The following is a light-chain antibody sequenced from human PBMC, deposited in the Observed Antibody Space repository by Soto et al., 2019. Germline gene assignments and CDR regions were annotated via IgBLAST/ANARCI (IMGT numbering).Light chain of an antibody. V-gene: IGKV1-27*01. J-gene: IGKJ5*01. CDR1: QGISNY. CDR3: QKYNNAPIT. CDR2: AAS. Sequence: DIQMTQSPSSLSASVGDRVTITCRASQGISNYLAWYQQKPGKVPKLLIYAASTWQSGVPSRFSSSGSRTDFTLTISSLQPEDGATYYCQKYNNAPITFGQGKRLEIK.